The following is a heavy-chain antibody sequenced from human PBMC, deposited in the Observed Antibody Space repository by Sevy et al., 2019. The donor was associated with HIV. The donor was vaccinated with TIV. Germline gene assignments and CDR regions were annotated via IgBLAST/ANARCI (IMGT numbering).Heavy chain of an antibody. J-gene: IGHJ3*02. CDR3: AREGSYGYQNAFDI. CDR1: GFTFSSYS. V-gene: IGHV3-48*02. CDR2: ISSSSSTI. Sequence: GGSLRLSCAASGFTFSSYSMNWVRQAPGKGLKWVSYISSSSSTIYYADSVKGRFTISRDNAKNSLYLQMNSLRDEDTAVYYCAREGSYGYQNAFDIWGQRTMVTVS. D-gene: IGHD5-18*01.